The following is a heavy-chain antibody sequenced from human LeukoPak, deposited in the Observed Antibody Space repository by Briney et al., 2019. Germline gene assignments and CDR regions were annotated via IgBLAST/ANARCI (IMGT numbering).Heavy chain of an antibody. V-gene: IGHV4-59*04. J-gene: IGHJ4*02. CDR3: ARRLRFFDWLLSPFDY. CDR2: IYYAGGT. Sequence: PSETLSLTCSVSGGSISSYYWSWIRQPPGKGLEWIGNIYYAGGTSYSPSLKSRLTISVDTSKNQFSLKLTSVTAADTAVYYCARRLRFFDWLLSPFDYWGQGTLVTVSS. D-gene: IGHD3-9*01. CDR1: GGSISSYY.